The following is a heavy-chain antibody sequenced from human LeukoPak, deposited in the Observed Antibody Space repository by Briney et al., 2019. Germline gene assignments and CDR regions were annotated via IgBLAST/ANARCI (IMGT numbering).Heavy chain of an antibody. J-gene: IGHJ4*02. Sequence: GGSLRLSCAASGFTFSSYGMHWVRQAPGKGLEWVAFIRYDGSNKYYADSVKGRFTISRDNAKNSLYLQMNSLRAEDTAVYYCAKRIQSAMATGYWAQGTLVTVSS. V-gene: IGHV3-30*02. CDR1: GFTFSSYG. CDR3: AKRIQSAMATGY. CDR2: IRYDGSNK. D-gene: IGHD5-18*01.